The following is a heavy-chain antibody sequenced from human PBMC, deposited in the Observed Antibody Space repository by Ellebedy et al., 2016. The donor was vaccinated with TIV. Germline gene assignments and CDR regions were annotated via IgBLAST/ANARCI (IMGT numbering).Heavy chain of an antibody. CDR2: IHLDGTEK. CDR1: GFSFDSFW. J-gene: IGHJ4*02. V-gene: IGHV3-7*01. Sequence: GGSLRLSCAASGFSFDSFWMSWVRQAPGKGLEWVASIHLDGTEKYYLESVKGRFTISRDNANNSLYLQMNSLRAEDTAVYYCARWLQLWFHFDYWGQGSLVTVSS. CDR3: ARWLQLWFHFDY. D-gene: IGHD3-10*01.